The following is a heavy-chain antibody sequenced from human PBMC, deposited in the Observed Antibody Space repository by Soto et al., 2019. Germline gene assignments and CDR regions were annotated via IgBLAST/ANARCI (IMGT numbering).Heavy chain of an antibody. CDR1: GYTFTSYA. V-gene: IGHV1-3*01. D-gene: IGHD2-8*01. CDR2: INAGNGNT. J-gene: IGHJ4*02. CDR3: ARNIVLMLYAMNY. Sequence: ASVKVSCKASGYTFTSYAMHWVRQAPGQRLEWMGWINAGNGNTKYSQKFQGRVTITRDTSASTAYMELSSLRSEDTAVYYCARNIVLMLYAMNYWGQGTWSPSPQ.